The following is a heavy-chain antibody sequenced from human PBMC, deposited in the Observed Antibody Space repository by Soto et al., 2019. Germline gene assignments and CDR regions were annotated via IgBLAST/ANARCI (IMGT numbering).Heavy chain of an antibody. V-gene: IGHV4-39*01. Sequence: LQLQGSGPGLVQPSETLSLTCTVSGGSISSSTFCWGWIRHPPGEGLEWIGGVCYSGNTRYNPSLASRVTIPLDTSKSQFSLKVSSVAAADTAGYYCEPSPLRDGSYSIPRTFDYWGQVTLVTVSS. J-gene: IGHJ4*02. CDR2: VCYSGNT. CDR3: EPSPLRDGSYSIPRTFDY. D-gene: IGHD1-26*01. CDR1: GGSISSSTFC.